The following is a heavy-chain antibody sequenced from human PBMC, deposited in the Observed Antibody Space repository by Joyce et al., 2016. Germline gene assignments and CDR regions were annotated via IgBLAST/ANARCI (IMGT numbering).Heavy chain of an antibody. J-gene: IGHJ6*02. D-gene: IGHD1-14*01. Sequence: QVLLVQSGATVKRPGSSLRVSCKSSGGAFSNFTVNWVRQAPGQRLEWVGGIIPFVGAAKYAEHFQGRVTLAADLSTRTAYMELSSLTSADTAVYYCARGGTSSDHYFFYTVDVWGPGTTVIVSS. CDR2: IIPFVGAA. CDR3: ARGGTSSDHYFFYTVDV. V-gene: IGHV1-69*12. CDR1: GGAFSNFT.